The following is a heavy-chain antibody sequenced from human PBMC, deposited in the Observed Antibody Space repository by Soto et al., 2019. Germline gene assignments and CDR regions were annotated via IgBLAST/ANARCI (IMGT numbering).Heavy chain of an antibody. D-gene: IGHD6-13*01. Sequence: GGSLRLSCAASGFTFTDYYMTWVRQAPGKGLEWVSYIGRSGSTIYYADSVKGRFTISRDNAQNSLFLQMNSLRAEDTAIYYCARGVLAAVTNTFAYWGQGARVTVSS. J-gene: IGHJ4*02. CDR3: ARGVLAAVTNTFAY. CDR1: GFTFTDYY. V-gene: IGHV3-11*01. CDR2: IGRSGSTI.